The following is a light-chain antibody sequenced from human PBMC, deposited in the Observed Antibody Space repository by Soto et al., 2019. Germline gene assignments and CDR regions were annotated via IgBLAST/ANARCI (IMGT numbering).Light chain of an antibody. CDR1: QSISSH. CDR3: QESYSSPCT. J-gene: IGKJ3*01. Sequence: DIQMTQSPSSLSASVGDRVTITCRASQSISSHLNWYQQKPGKAPKVLIYAASSLQGGVPSRFSGSGSGTDFTLTIKSLHLEDFAIYYCQESYSSPCTFGPGTKVDIK. CDR2: AAS. V-gene: IGKV1-39*01.